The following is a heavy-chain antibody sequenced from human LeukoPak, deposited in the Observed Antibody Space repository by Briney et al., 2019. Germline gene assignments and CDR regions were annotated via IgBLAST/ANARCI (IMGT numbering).Heavy chain of an antibody. CDR3: AREIGSPTWFDY. J-gene: IGHJ5*01. Sequence: SQTLSLTCAISGDSVSSNGACWNWIRQSPTRGLEWLGRTYYRSKWHNEYAASVNSRITINPDTSKNQFSLQLNSVTPEDTAVYYCAREIGSPTWFDYWGQGTLVTVSS. V-gene: IGHV6-1*01. CDR2: TYYRSKWHN. CDR1: GDSVSSNGAC. D-gene: IGHD1-26*01.